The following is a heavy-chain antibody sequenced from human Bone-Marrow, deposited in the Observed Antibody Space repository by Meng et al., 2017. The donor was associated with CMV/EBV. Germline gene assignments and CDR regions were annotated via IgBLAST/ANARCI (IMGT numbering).Heavy chain of an antibody. CDR2: VTWNSGSI. Sequence: SLKISCAASGFTFDDFAMHWVRQAPGKGLEWVSGVTWNSGSIAYADSVKGRFTVSRDNAKDSLYLQMNSLRAEDTAVYYCARDLSYYDFWSGYYTPHYYYYGMDVWGQGTTVTVSS. V-gene: IGHV3-9*01. J-gene: IGHJ6*02. CDR1: GFTFDDFA. D-gene: IGHD3-3*01. CDR3: ARDLSYYDFWSGYYTPHYYYYGMDV.